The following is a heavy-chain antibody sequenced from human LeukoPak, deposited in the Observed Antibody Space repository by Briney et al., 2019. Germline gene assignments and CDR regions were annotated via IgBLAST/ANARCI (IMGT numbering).Heavy chain of an antibody. CDR2: INWNGGST. V-gene: IGHV3-20*04. J-gene: IGHJ4*02. CDR1: GFTFDDYG. D-gene: IGHD3-9*01. CDR3: AKSGYFDWLPMAPFDY. Sequence: GGSLRLSCAASGFTFDDYGMSWVRQAPGKGLEWVSGINWNGGSTGYADSVKGRFTISRDNAKNSLYLQMNSLRAEDTALYYCAKSGYFDWLPMAPFDYWGQGTLVTVSS.